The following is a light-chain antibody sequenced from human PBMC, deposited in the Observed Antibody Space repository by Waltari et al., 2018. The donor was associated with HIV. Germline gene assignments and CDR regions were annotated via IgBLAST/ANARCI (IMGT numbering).Light chain of an antibody. CDR1: SSDVGGYNY. V-gene: IGLV2-8*01. CDR2: EVS. J-gene: IGLJ3*02. Sequence: QSALTQPPSASGSPGQSVTISCTGTSSDVGGYNYVSWYQQHPGQAPKLMTYEVSTLPSGVPCRFAGSKCCNTASLTVSGLQAEDEADYYCSSYTTRSTPDPNWVFGGGTKLTVL. CDR3: SSYTTRSTPDPNWV.